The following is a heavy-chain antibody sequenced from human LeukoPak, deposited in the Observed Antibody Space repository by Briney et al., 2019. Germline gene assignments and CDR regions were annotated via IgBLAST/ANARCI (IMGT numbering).Heavy chain of an antibody. V-gene: IGHV4-30-4*08. D-gene: IGHD2-2*01. Sequence: SETLSLTCTVSGGSISSANHFWSWVRQSPGEGLEWVGYIHYDGRAHYNPSLKSRVSMSLDMSKNQFSLSLSSVTAADTAIYYCAREVITPGDSDGFDLWGQGTMVSVSS. CDR1: GGSISSANHF. CDR2: IHYDGRA. J-gene: IGHJ3*01. CDR3: AREVITPGDSDGFDL.